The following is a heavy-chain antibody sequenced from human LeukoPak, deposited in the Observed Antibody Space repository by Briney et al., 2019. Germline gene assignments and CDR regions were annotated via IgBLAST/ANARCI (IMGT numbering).Heavy chain of an antibody. J-gene: IGHJ6*03. V-gene: IGHV3-7*01. D-gene: IGHD6-13*01. Sequence: GGSLRLSCAASGFTFSSYWMSWVRQAPGTGLEWVANIKQHGSEKYYVDSVKGRFTVSRDNTKNSLYLQMNSLRAEDTAVYYCARVPSSRYSNYMDVWGKGTTVTVSS. CDR2: IKQHGSEK. CDR3: ARVPSSRYSNYMDV. CDR1: GFTFSSYW.